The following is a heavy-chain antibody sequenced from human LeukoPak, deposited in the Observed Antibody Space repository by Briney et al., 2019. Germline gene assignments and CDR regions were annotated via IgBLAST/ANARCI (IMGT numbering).Heavy chain of an antibody. Sequence: GGSLRLSCAASGFTFDEYALHWVRQAPGKGLEWVSGISRNSDKVGYADSVKGRFTISRDNSKNTLYLQMDSLRAEDTAVYYCARDRAWNYFDYWGQGTLVTVSS. CDR3: ARDRAWNYFDY. J-gene: IGHJ4*02. CDR1: GFTFDEYA. D-gene: IGHD3-3*01. V-gene: IGHV3-9*01. CDR2: ISRNSDKV.